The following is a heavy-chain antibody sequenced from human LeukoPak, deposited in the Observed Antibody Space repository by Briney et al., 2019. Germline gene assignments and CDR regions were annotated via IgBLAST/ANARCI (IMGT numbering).Heavy chain of an antibody. J-gene: IGHJ5*02. Sequence: GGSLRLSCAASGFTFSSYSMDWVRQAPGKGLEWVSSISSSSSYIYYADSVKGRFTISRDNAKNSLYLQMNSLGAEDTAVYYCARDRDDSSGEEGFDPWGQGTLVTVSS. V-gene: IGHV3-21*01. D-gene: IGHD3-22*01. CDR1: GFTFSSYS. CDR3: ARDRDDSSGEEGFDP. CDR2: ISSSSSYI.